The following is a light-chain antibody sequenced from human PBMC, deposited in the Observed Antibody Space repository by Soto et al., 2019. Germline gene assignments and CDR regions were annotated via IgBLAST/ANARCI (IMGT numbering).Light chain of an antibody. Sequence: QSALSQPPSASGSPGQSVTISCTGTNSDIGAFTYVSWYQQHPGRAPRLIIYDVTKRPSGVPDRFSGSKSGNTASLTVSGLHVDDEADYFCSSFKGTNSFVFGTGTKLTVL. CDR3: SSFKGTNSFV. V-gene: IGLV2-8*01. CDR1: NSDIGAFTY. J-gene: IGLJ1*01. CDR2: DVT.